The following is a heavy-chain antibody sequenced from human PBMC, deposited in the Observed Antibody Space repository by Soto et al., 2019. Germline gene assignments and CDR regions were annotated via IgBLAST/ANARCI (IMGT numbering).Heavy chain of an antibody. V-gene: IGHV4-39*01. CDR3: ARLQAAVPHY. CDR2: IYYSGST. D-gene: IGHD6-13*01. CDR1: GVSISSNNW. J-gene: IGHJ4*02. Sequence: SETLSLTCAVSGVSISSNNWWSWVRQPPGKGLEWIGCIYYSGSTYYTPSLKSRVTISVDTSKNQFSLKLTSVAAADTAIYFCARLQAAVPHYWGQGILVTVSS.